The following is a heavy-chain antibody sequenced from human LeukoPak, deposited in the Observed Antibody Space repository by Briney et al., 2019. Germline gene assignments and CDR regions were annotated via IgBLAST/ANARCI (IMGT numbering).Heavy chain of an antibody. J-gene: IGHJ4*02. CDR1: GGSFSGYY. CDR2: INHSGST. D-gene: IGHD2-2*01. V-gene: IGHV4-34*01. Sequence: PSETLSLTCAVYGGSFSGYYWSWIRQPPGKGLEWIGEINHSGSTNYNPSLKSRGTISVETCKKQFSLKLSSVTAADTAVYYCARGRRDIVVLPALTKHLDYWGQGTLVTVSS. CDR3: ARGRRDIVVLPALTKHLDY.